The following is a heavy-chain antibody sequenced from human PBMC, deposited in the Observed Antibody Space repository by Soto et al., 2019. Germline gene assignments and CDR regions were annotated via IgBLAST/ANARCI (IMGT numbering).Heavy chain of an antibody. CDR2: IKQDGSEK. J-gene: IGHJ4*02. D-gene: IGHD5-18*01. CDR1: GFTFSSYW. CDR3: ARARQYSYGTIFDY. V-gene: IGHV3-7*01. Sequence: EVQLVESGGGLVQPGGSLRLSCAASGFTFSSYWMSWVRQAPGKGLEWVANIKQDGSEKYYVDSVKGRFTISRDNAKNSLYLKKNSLRAEGTAVYYCARARQYSYGTIFDYWGQGTLVTVSS.